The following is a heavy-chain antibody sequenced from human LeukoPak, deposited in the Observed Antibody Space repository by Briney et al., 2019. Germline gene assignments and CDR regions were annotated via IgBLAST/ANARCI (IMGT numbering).Heavy chain of an antibody. V-gene: IGHV3-23*01. Sequence: GGSLRLSCAASGFTFSSYAMSWVRQAPGKGLEWVSAISGSGGSTYHADSVKGRFTISRDNSKNTLYLQVNSLRAEDTAVYYCARDRTPGIAAAGTYYYYGMDVWGQGTTVTVS. D-gene: IGHD6-13*01. J-gene: IGHJ6*02. CDR3: ARDRTPGIAAAGTYYYYGMDV. CDR2: ISGSGGST. CDR1: GFTFSSYA.